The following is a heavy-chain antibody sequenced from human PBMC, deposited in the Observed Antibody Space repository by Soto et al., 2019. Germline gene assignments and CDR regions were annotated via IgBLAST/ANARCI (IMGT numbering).Heavy chain of an antibody. Sequence: QVQLVESGGGVVQPGRSLRLSCAASGFTFSRYGMHWVRQAPGKGLEWLTVMSYDGSHKQYADSVKGRFTISRDNSKNTLYLQMDSLTTEDTAVYYCAKDPNHSSGSINWFNPWGQGTLVTVSS. D-gene: IGHD3-22*01. CDR3: AKDPNHSSGSINWFNP. CDR2: MSYDGSHK. CDR1: GFTFSRYG. J-gene: IGHJ5*02. V-gene: IGHV3-30*18.